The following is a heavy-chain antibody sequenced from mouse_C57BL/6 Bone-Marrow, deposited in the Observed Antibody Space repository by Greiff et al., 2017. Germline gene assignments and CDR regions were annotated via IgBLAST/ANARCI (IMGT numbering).Heavy chain of an antibody. D-gene: IGHD1-1*02. V-gene: IGHV5-4*01. CDR2: ISDGGSYT. J-gene: IGHJ2*01. Sequence: EVQLVESGGGLVKPGGSLKLSCAASGFTFSSYAMSWVRQTPEQRLEWVATISDGGSYTYYPYNVQGRFTISRDNAKNNLYLQMSHLKSEDTAMYYCARGGYFDYWGQGTTLTVSS. CDR3: ARGGYFDY. CDR1: GFTFSSYA.